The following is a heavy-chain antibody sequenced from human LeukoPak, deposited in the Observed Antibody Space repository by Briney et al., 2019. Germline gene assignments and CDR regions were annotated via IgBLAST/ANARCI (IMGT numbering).Heavy chain of an antibody. J-gene: IGHJ6*02. CDR3: ARAPPYSSASWGYYGMDV. CDR1: GFTFSSYD. V-gene: IGHV3-13*01. D-gene: IGHD6-6*01. CDR2: IGIAGDT. Sequence: GGSLRLSCAASGFTFSSYDMHWVRQTIGKGLEWVSSIGIAGDTYYPGSVKGRFTISRENVKNSLYLQMNSLRAGDTAVYYCARAPPYSSASWGYYGMDVWGQATTVTVSS.